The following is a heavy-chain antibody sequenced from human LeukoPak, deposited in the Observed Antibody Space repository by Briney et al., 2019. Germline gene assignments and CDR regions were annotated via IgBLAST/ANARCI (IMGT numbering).Heavy chain of an antibody. J-gene: IGHJ4*02. V-gene: IGHV1-2*02. D-gene: IGHD3-16*02. Sequence: ASVKVSCKASGYTFTGYYMHWVRQAPGQGLEWMGWINPNSGGTNYAQKFQGRVTMTRDTSISTAYMELSRLRSDDTAVYYCARGSYVWGSYRFTFDYWGQGTLVTVSS. CDR3: ARGSYVWGSYRFTFDY. CDR2: INPNSGGT. CDR1: GYTFTGYY.